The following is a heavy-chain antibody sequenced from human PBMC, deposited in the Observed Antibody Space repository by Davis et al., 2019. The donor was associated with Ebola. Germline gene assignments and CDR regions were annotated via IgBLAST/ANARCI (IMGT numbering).Heavy chain of an antibody. V-gene: IGHV3-48*04. Sequence: GESLKISCAASGFFFSTYSMNWVRQAPGKGLEWVSFIGSGSVTIYYADSVKGRFTISRDNAKNSLYLQMNSLRAEDTAVYYCARGRYCSGGSCAHAYGYYYGMDAWGQGTTVTVSS. D-gene: IGHD2-15*01. CDR2: IGSGSVTI. CDR1: GFFFSTYS. CDR3: ARGRYCSGGSCAHAYGYYYGMDA. J-gene: IGHJ6*02.